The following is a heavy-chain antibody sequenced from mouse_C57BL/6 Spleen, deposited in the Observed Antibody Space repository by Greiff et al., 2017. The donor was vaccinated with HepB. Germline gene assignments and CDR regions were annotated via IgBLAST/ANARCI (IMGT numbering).Heavy chain of an antibody. D-gene: IGHD1-1*01. Sequence: QVQLQQPGAELVKPGASVKLSCKASGYTFTSYWMHWVKQRPGRGLEWIGRIDPNSGGTKYNEKFKSKATLTVDKPSSPAYMQLSSLTSEDSAVYYCARSGIGSGHYYAMDYWGQGTSVTVSS. CDR3: ARSGIGSGHYYAMDY. J-gene: IGHJ4*01. V-gene: IGHV1-72*01. CDR2: IDPNSGGT. CDR1: GYTFTSYW.